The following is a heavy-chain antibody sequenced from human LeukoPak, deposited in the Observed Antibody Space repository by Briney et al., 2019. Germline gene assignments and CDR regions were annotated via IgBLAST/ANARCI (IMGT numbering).Heavy chain of an antibody. J-gene: IGHJ3*01. D-gene: IGHD6-25*01. Sequence: GGSLRLSCAASGFTFSSYTMNWVRQAPGKGLEWVSSISGTSTYIHDADSVKGRFTVFRDNANKSLYLQMNSLRAEDTAMYYCARGMRQIDDAFDLWGQGTMVTVSS. V-gene: IGHV3-21*01. CDR3: ARGMRQIDDAFDL. CDR1: GFTFSSYT. CDR2: ISGTSTYI.